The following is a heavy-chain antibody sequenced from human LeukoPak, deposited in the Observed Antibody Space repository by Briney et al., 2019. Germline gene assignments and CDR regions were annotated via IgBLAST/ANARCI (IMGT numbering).Heavy chain of an antibody. Sequence: SQTLSLTCTVSGGSISSGSYYWSWIRQPAGKGLEWIGRIYTSGSTNYNPSLKSRVTISVDTSKNQFSLKLSSVTAADTAVYYCARMRWLQRTDAFDIWGQGTMVTVSS. J-gene: IGHJ3*02. D-gene: IGHD5-24*01. CDR1: GGSISSGSYY. CDR2: IYTSGST. V-gene: IGHV4-61*02. CDR3: ARMRWLQRTDAFDI.